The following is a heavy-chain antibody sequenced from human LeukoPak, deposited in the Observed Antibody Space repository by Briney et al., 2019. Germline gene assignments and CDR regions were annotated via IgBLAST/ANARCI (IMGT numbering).Heavy chain of an antibody. CDR3: AKAFGIVVXPAAIYX. CDR1: GFTFSSYA. V-gene: IGHV3-23*01. CDR2: ISGSGGST. D-gene: IGHD2-2*02. J-gene: IGHJ5*02. Sequence: PGGSLRLSCAASGFTFSSYAMSWVRQAPGKGLGWVSAISGSGGSTYYADSVKGRFTISSDNSKNTLYLQMNSLRAEDTAVYYCAKAFGIVVXPAAIYXWGQGTLVTVS.